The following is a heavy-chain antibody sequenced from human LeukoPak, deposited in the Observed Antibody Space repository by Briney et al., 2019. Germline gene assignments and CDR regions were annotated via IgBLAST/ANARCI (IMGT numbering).Heavy chain of an antibody. CDR3: ATLITGASDAFDI. D-gene: IGHD3-16*01. V-gene: IGHV3-48*04. Sequence: GGSLRLSCAASGFTFSSYAMHWVRQAPGKGLEWVSYISSSSSTTYYADSVKGRFTISRDNAKNSPYLQMDSLRAEDTAVYYCATLITGASDAFDIWGQGTMVTVSS. CDR1: GFTFSSYA. J-gene: IGHJ3*02. CDR2: ISSSSSTT.